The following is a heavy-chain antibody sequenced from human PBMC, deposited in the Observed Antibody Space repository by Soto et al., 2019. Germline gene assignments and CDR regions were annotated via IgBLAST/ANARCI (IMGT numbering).Heavy chain of an antibody. CDR1: GGTFSSYA. V-gene: IGHV1-69*13. CDR3: AREVGDTTFADAFEI. J-gene: IGHJ3*02. Sequence: GASVKVSCKASGGTFSSYAISWVRQAPGQGLEWMGGIIPIFGTANYAQKFQGRVTITADESTSTAYMELSSLRSEDTAVYYCAREVGDTTFADAFEIWGQGTMVTVSS. D-gene: IGHD1-26*01. CDR2: IIPIFGTA.